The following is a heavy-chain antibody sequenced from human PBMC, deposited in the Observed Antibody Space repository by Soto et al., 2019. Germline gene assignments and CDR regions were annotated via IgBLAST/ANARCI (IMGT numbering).Heavy chain of an antibody. D-gene: IGHD3-10*01. Sequence: ASVKVSCKASGYTFTSYDINWVRQATGQGLEWMGWMNPNSGNTGYAQKFQGRVTMTRNTSISTAYMELSSLRSEDTAVYYCARAKSSGSYYKSYYDMDVWGKGTTVTVSS. CDR2: MNPNSGNT. J-gene: IGHJ6*03. CDR3: ARAKSSGSYYKSYYDMDV. CDR1: GYTFTSYD. V-gene: IGHV1-8*01.